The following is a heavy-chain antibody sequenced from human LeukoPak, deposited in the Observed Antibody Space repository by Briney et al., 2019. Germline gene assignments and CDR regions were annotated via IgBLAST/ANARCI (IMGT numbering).Heavy chain of an antibody. D-gene: IGHD6-19*01. J-gene: IGHJ6*03. Sequence: SETLSLTCVVSGGSITSYYWNWIRQPPGKGLEWIGYIYASGSTSYNPSLKSRVTISVDRSRNQFSLRLSSVTAADTAVYFCARSIAVTEYYYMDVWGKGTTVTVSS. CDR1: GGSITSYY. CDR2: IYASGST. V-gene: IGHV4-4*09. CDR3: ARSIAVTEYYYMDV.